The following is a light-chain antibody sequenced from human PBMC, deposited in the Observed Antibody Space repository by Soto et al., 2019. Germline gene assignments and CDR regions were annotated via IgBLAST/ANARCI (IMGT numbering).Light chain of an antibody. V-gene: IGLV2-23*01. CDR2: EGS. CDR3: CSYAGSSTLV. J-gene: IGLJ2*01. Sequence: QAVVTQPPSVSGSPGQSITISCTGTSSDVGSYNLVSWYQQHPGKAPKLMIYEGSKRPSGVSNRFSGSKSGNTASLTISGLQAEDEADYYCCSYAGSSTLVFGGGTKLTVL. CDR1: SSDVGSYNL.